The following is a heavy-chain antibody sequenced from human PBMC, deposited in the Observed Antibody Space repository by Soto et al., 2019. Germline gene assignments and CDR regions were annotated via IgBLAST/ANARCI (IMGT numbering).Heavy chain of an antibody. Sequence: PSETLSLTCTVSGGSISSGDYYWSWIRQPPGKGLEWIGYIYYSGSTYYNPSLKSRVTISVDTSKNQFSLKLSSVTAADTAVYYCARVYVDIVANATEFDPWGQGTLVTVSS. CDR2: IYYSGST. CDR3: ARVYVDIVANATEFDP. D-gene: IGHD5-12*01. CDR1: GGSISSGDYY. V-gene: IGHV4-30-4*01. J-gene: IGHJ5*02.